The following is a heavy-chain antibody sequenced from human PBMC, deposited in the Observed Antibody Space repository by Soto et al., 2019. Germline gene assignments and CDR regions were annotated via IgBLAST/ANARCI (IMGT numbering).Heavy chain of an antibody. CDR1: GGSISSYY. J-gene: IGHJ4*02. CDR3: ARYNWNDGGDY. D-gene: IGHD1-20*01. Sequence: SETLSLTCTVSGGSISSYYWSWIRQPPGKGLEWIGYIYYSGSTNYNPSLKSRVTISVDTSKNQFSLKLSSVTAADTAVYYCARYNWNDGGDYWGQGTLVTVSS. CDR2: IYYSGST. V-gene: IGHV4-59*08.